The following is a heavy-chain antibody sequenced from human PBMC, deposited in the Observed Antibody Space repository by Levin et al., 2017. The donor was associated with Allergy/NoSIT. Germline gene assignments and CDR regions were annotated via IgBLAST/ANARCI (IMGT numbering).Heavy chain of an antibody. CDR3: ARGGAHIVVVVAARGAFDI. D-gene: IGHD2-15*01. J-gene: IGHJ3*02. V-gene: IGHV3-30-3*01. CDR2: ISYDGSNK. Sequence: GESLKISCAASGFTISSYAMHWVRQAPGKGLEWVAVISYDGSNKYYADSVKGRFTISRDNSKNTLYLQMNSLRAEDTAVYYCARGGAHIVVVVAARGAFDIWGQGTMVTVSS. CDR1: GFTISSYA.